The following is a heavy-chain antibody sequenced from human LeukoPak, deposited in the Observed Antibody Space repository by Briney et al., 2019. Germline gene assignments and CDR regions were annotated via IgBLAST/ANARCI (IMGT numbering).Heavy chain of an antibody. J-gene: IGHJ4*02. CDR3: ARKYSENYRYFFDY. CDR1: GFTFSTSW. V-gene: IGHV3-74*01. D-gene: IGHD1-26*01. CDR2: MNGDGGTI. Sequence: GGSLRLSCVGSGFTFSTSWVHWVRQASGQGLVWLSRMNGDGGTINYVDSVKGRFTISRDNAKNSVYLQMNSLRVEDTAVYFCARKYSENYRYFFDYWGQGALVTVSS.